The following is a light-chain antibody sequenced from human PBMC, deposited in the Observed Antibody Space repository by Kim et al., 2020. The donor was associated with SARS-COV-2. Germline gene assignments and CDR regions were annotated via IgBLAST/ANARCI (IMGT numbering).Light chain of an antibody. Sequence: ALGQTVRITCQGDRLRSYYASWYQQKRGQAPVLVIYGKNKRPSGIPDRFSGSSSGNTASLTITGAQAEDEADYYCNSRDSSGNHLVFGGGTQLTVL. J-gene: IGLJ3*02. CDR1: RLRSYY. V-gene: IGLV3-19*01. CDR2: GKN. CDR3: NSRDSSGNHLV.